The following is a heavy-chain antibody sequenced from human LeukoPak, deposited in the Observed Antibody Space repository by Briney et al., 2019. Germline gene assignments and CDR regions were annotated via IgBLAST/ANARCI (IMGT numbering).Heavy chain of an antibody. J-gene: IGHJ6*02. D-gene: IGHD2-2*02. Sequence: PGGGLRLYGEGTGFTVNRYRLHWVRHAPGKGLEWVSYISSSGSTIYYADSVKGRFTISRDNAKNSLYLQMNSLRAEDTAVYYCARDGCSTSCYMNYYGMDVWGQGTTVTVSS. CDR2: ISSSGSTI. V-gene: IGHV3-48*03. CDR3: ARDGCSTSCYMNYYGMDV. CDR1: GFTVNRYR.